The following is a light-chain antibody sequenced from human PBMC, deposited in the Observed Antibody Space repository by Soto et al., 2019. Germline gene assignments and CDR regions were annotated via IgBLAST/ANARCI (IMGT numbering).Light chain of an antibody. Sequence: ELVMKQSNTTLSVSTGESATVSCRAIQSISSSKLAWYQQNPGQAPRLLMYGASNRATGIPARFSGSGSGTEFTLTISSLQSEDFAVYYCQQYNNWPPITFGQGTRLEI. CDR1: QSISSS. CDR3: QQYNNWPPIT. J-gene: IGKJ5*01. CDR2: GAS. V-gene: IGKV3-15*01.